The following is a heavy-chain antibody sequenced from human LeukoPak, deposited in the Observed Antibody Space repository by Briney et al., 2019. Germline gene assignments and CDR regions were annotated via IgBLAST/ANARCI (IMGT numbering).Heavy chain of an antibody. CDR1: GFTFSSYS. Sequence: GGSQRLSCAASGFTFSSYSMNWVRQAPGKGLEWVSSISSSSSYIYYADSVKGRFTISRDNAKNSLYLQMNSLRAEDTAVYYCARDFFEYYDSSGSPACFDYWGQGTLVTVSS. J-gene: IGHJ4*02. V-gene: IGHV3-21*01. CDR2: ISSSSSYI. CDR3: ARDFFEYYDSSGSPACFDY. D-gene: IGHD3-22*01.